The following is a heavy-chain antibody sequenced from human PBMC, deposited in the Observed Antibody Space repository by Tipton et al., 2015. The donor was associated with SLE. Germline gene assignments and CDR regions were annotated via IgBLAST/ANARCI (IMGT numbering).Heavy chain of an antibody. CDR2: ISYSGRT. D-gene: IGHD5-18*01. V-gene: IGHV4-39*07. CDR3: ARTAGRSVKLWYFDL. J-gene: IGHJ2*01. Sequence: TLSLTCSVSGGSIRDYPYRWAWIRQSPGKGLEWIGSISYSGRTYYNPSLKSRVTMPIDTSKNQFSLKLSSVTDVDTAVYYCARTAGRSVKLWYFDLWGRGTLVTVSS. CDR1: GGSIRDYPYR.